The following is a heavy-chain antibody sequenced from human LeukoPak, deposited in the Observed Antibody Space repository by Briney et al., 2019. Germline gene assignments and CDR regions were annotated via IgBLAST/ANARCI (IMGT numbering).Heavy chain of an antibody. Sequence: GASVKVSCKASGGTFSSYAISWVRQAPGQGLEWMGGIIPIFGTANYAQKFQGRVTITADESTSTAYMELSSLRSEDTAVYYCARARGHDYGDSDFFDYWGQGTLVTVSS. D-gene: IGHD4-17*01. CDR3: ARARGHDYGDSDFFDY. CDR2: IIPIFGTA. J-gene: IGHJ4*02. CDR1: GGTFSSYA. V-gene: IGHV1-69*13.